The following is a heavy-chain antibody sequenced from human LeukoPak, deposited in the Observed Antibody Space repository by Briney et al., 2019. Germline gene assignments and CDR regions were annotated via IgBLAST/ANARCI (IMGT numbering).Heavy chain of an antibody. Sequence: GGSLRLSCAASGFTFSRYWMHWIRQAPGKGLVWVSCIKSDGSSTSIADSAKGRFTISRDNAKNTVYLQMNSLRAEDTAVYYCVRDNRSYNFDYWGQGTLVTVSS. CDR3: VRDNRSYNFDY. D-gene: IGHD1-26*01. J-gene: IGHJ4*02. V-gene: IGHV3-74*01. CDR2: IKSDGSST. CDR1: GFTFSRYW.